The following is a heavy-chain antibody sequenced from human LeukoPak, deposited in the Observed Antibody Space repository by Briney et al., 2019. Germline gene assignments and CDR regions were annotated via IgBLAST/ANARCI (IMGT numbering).Heavy chain of an antibody. CDR1: GFTFSSYS. CDR2: ISYDGSNK. CDR3: AKRWTGTTIGQQDY. Sequence: GGSLRLSCAASGFTFSSYSMNWVRQAPGKGLEWVAVISYDGSNKYYADSVKGRFTISRDNSKNTLYLQMNSLRAEDTAVYYCAKRWTGTTIGQQDYWGQGTLVTVSS. V-gene: IGHV3-30*18. D-gene: IGHD1-1*01. J-gene: IGHJ4*02.